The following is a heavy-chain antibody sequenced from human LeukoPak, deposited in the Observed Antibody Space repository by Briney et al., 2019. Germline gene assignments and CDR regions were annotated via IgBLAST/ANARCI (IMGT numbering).Heavy chain of an antibody. CDR3: ARMTLYGSGTVD. Sequence: PGGPWGLSWEPLGFTFSVYPRNGSPRPPGRGWEFVSGISSNGGSTYYANSVKGRFTISRDNSKNIVKLQMGSLRVEDTAVYHCARMTLYGSGTVDWGQGILVTVSS. D-gene: IGHD3-10*01. J-gene: IGHJ4*02. CDR2: ISSNGGST. CDR1: GFTFSVYP. V-gene: IGHV3-64*01.